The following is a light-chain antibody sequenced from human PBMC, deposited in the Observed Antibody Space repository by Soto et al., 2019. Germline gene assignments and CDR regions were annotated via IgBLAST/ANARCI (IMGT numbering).Light chain of an antibody. V-gene: IGKV1-5*03. CDR3: QQLYTLPFT. J-gene: IGKJ5*01. CDR2: KAF. Sequence: DIQMTQSPSTLSASVGDRVTITCLASQSISSWLAWYQQKSGKAPKLLIYKAFSLESGVPSRFSGSGSGTEFTLTISGLLPEDFAAYHCQQLYTLPFTFGQGTRLEIK. CDR1: QSISSW.